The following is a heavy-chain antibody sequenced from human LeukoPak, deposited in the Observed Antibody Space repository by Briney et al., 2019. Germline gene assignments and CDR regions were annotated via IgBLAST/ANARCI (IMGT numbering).Heavy chain of an antibody. CDR2: ISGSGGST. Sequence: GGSLRLSCAASGFTFSSYAMSWVRQAPGKGLEWVSAISGSGGSTYYADSVKGRFTISRDNAKNSLYLQMNSLRAEDTAVYYCARESSSFTHFDYWGQGTLVTVSS. CDR1: GFTFSSYA. V-gene: IGHV3-23*01. J-gene: IGHJ4*02. D-gene: IGHD6-13*01. CDR3: ARESSSFTHFDY.